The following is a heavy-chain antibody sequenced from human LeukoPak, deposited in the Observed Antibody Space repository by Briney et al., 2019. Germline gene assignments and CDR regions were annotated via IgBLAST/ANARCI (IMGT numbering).Heavy chain of an antibody. CDR2: ISGGGGTT. CDR3: ATRCTSSSCYFF. D-gene: IGHD2-2*01. V-gene: IGHV3-23*01. CDR1: GFTFSNFG. J-gene: IGHJ4*02. Sequence: TGGSLRLSCAASGFTFSNFGMSWVRQAPGKGLDWVSTISGGGGTTDYADSVKGRFTLSRDNSKNTLWLQMNTLRAEDTAIYYCATRCTSSSCYFFWGPGTLVTVSS.